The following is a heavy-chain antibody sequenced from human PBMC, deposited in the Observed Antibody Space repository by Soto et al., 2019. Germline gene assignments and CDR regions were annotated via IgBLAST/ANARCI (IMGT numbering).Heavy chain of an antibody. CDR2: IIPIFGTA. CDR1: GGTFSSYA. D-gene: IGHD3-3*01. CDR3: AQGGSYYDFWSGYYTDRYYYYGMDV. Sequence: VQLVQSGAEVKKPGSSVKVSCKASGGTFSSYAISWVRQAPGQGLEWMGGIIPIFGTANYAQKFQGRVTITADESTSTAYMELSSLRSEDTAVYYCAQGGSYYDFWSGYYTDRYYYYGMDVWGQGTTVTVSS. J-gene: IGHJ6*02. V-gene: IGHV1-69*01.